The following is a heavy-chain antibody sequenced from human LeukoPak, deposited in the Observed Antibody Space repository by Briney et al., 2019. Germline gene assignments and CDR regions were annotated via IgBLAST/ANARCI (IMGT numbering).Heavy chain of an antibody. CDR2: ISSRSSYI. D-gene: IGHD3-10*01. CDR3: ARWYGSGSSELEY. Sequence: GGSLRLSCAASGFTFSSYIMTWVRQAPGKGLEWVSSISSRSSYIYYADSLKGRFTISRDNAKNSLYLQMNSLRAEDTAVYYCARWYGSGSSELEYWGQGTLVTVSS. J-gene: IGHJ4*02. V-gene: IGHV3-21*01. CDR1: GFTFSSYI.